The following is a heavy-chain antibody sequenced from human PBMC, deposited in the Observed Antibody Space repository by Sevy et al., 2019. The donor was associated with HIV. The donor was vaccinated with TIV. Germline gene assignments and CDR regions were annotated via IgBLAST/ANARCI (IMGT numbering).Heavy chain of an antibody. CDR3: ARRGRYYGSGSYYNDAFDI. CDR2: IYPGDSDT. J-gene: IGHJ3*02. D-gene: IGHD3-10*01. V-gene: IGHV5-51*01. CDR1: GYSFTSYW. Sequence: GESLKISCKGSGYSFTSYWIGWVRQMPGKGLEWMGIIYPGDSDTRYSPSFQGQVTISADKSISTAYLQWSSLKASDTAMYYCARRGRYYGSGSYYNDAFDIWGQGTMVTVSS.